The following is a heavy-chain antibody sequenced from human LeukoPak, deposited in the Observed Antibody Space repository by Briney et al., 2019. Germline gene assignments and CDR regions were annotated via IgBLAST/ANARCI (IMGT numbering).Heavy chain of an antibody. CDR2: IKHDGSEK. Sequence: GGSLRLSCAASGFTFSAYWMTWVRQAPGKGLEWVANIKHDGSEKYYVDSVKGRFTISRDNSKNTLYLQMNSLRAEDTAVYYCARDRGGVNFDYWGQGTLVTVSS. V-gene: IGHV3-7*05. CDR3: ARDRGGVNFDY. D-gene: IGHD3-3*01. CDR1: GFTFSAYW. J-gene: IGHJ4*02.